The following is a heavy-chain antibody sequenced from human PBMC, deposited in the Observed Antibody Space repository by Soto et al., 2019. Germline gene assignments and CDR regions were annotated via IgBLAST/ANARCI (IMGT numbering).Heavy chain of an antibody. Sequence: GGSLRLSCTASGFTFGDYAMSWVRQAPGKGLEWVGFIRSKAYGGTTEYAASVKGRFTISRDDSKSIAYLQMNSLKTEDTAVYYCTRVSSSGDLDAFDIWGQGTMVTVSS. V-gene: IGHV3-49*04. CDR1: GFTFGDYA. J-gene: IGHJ3*02. CDR2: IRSKAYGGTT. D-gene: IGHD3-22*01. CDR3: TRVSSSGDLDAFDI.